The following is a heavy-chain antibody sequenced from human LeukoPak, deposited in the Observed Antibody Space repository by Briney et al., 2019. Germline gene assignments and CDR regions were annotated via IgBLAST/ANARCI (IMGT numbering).Heavy chain of an antibody. D-gene: IGHD1-7*01. V-gene: IGHV3-30-3*01. CDR1: GFTFSSYA. J-gene: IGHJ4*02. CDR3: ARDRNYNYFDY. CDR2: ISYDGSNK. Sequence: GGSLRLSCAASGFTFSSYAMAWVGQAPGKGLEWVAVISYDGSNKYYADSVKGRFTISRDNSKNTLYLQMNSLRAEDTAVYYCARDRNYNYFDYWGQGTLVTVSS.